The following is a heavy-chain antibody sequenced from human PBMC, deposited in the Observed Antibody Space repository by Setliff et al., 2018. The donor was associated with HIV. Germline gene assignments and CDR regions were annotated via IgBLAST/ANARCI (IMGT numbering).Heavy chain of an antibody. Sequence: GESLKISCKGSGYSFTSYWIGWVRQMPGKGLEWMGIIYPGDSDTRYSPSFQGQVTISADKSISTAYLQWSSLKASDTAMYYCARLMITFGGVVSPQNAFDTWGQGTMVTVSS. D-gene: IGHD3-16*01. CDR3: ARLMITFGGVVSPQNAFDT. V-gene: IGHV5-51*01. J-gene: IGHJ3*02. CDR1: GYSFTSYW. CDR2: IYPGDSDT.